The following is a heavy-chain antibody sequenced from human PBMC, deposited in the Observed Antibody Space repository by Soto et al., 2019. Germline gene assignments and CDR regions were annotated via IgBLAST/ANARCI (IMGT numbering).Heavy chain of an antibody. V-gene: IGHV3-48*02. J-gene: IGHJ4*02. CDR3: ARDADVATKDYFDY. D-gene: IGHD5-12*01. Sequence: GGSLRLSCAASGFTFSNYSMNWVRQAPGKGLEWVSYISSSSDTLNYADSVKGRFTISRDNAKNSLYLQMNSLRDEDTAVYYCARDADVATKDYFDYWGQGTLVTVSS. CDR1: GFTFSNYS. CDR2: ISSSSDTL.